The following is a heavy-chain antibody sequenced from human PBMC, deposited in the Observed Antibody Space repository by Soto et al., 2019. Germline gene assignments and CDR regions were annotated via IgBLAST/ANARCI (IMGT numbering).Heavy chain of an antibody. D-gene: IGHD2-2*01. Sequence: PGESLNISCKGSGYSFTSYWIGWVRQMPGKGLEWMGIIYPGDSDTRYSPSFQGQVTISAAKSISTAYLQWSSLKASDTAMYYCARHKSNLGPAGTNWFDPWGQGTLVTVSS. CDR3: ARHKSNLGPAGTNWFDP. J-gene: IGHJ5*02. CDR2: IYPGDSDT. V-gene: IGHV5-51*01. CDR1: GYSFTSYW.